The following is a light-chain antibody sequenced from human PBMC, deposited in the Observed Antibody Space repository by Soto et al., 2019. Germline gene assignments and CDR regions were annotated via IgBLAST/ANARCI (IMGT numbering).Light chain of an antibody. CDR2: AAS. Sequence: DIQLIQSPATLSASVGDRITITCRASENIFKFLAWYQQRSGSAPNLLIYAASDLETGVPSRFSGSGSGTEFTLTIDSLQPDDSATYYRQHYHTQSITFGGGTKVDVK. CDR1: ENIFKF. V-gene: IGKV1-5*01. J-gene: IGKJ4*01. CDR3: QHYHTQSIT.